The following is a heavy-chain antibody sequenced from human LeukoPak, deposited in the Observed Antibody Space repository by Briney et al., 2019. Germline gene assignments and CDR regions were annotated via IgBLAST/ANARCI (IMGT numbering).Heavy chain of an antibody. CDR1: GSTFSSYG. D-gene: IGHD1/OR15-1a*01. Sequence: PGGSLRLSCAASGSTFSSYGMHWVRQAPGKGLEWVAVIWYDGSNKYYADSVKGRFTISRDNSKNTLYLQMNSLRAEDTAVYYCAKERTGRYYYMDVWGKGTTVTVSS. CDR2: IWYDGSNK. V-gene: IGHV3-33*06. CDR3: AKERTGRYYYMDV. J-gene: IGHJ6*03.